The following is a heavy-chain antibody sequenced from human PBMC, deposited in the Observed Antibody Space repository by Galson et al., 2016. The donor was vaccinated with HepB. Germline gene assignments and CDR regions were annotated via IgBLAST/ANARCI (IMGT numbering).Heavy chain of an antibody. CDR1: GFIFSNYG. CDR2: ISGDGSNT. D-gene: IGHD3-9*01. J-gene: IGHJ4*02. Sequence: SLRLSCAGSGFIFSNYGMHWVRQAPGKGLEWVAVISGDGSNTHYGNSVLGRFTVFRDMSKNTVYLEMNSLRAEDTAVYYCAKNDILTGYSAFDYWGQGTLVTVSS. V-gene: IGHV3-30*18. CDR3: AKNDILTGYSAFDY.